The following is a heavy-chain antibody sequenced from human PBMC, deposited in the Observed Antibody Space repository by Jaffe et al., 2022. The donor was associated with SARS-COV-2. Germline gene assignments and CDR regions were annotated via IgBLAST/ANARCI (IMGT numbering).Heavy chain of an antibody. Sequence: EVQLVESGGGLVQPGRSLRLSCTGSGFAFGDYVMTWFRQSPGKGLEWVGSVRSMGYGGTTDYAASVKGRFSVSRDDSKSIAYLQMNTLKNEDTAVYYCTRGGPGSFYLKWFDPWGQGTLVSVSS. CDR1: GFAFGDYV. J-gene: IGHJ5*02. CDR3: TRGGPGSFYLKWFDP. CDR2: VRSMGYGGTT. D-gene: IGHD3-10*01. V-gene: IGHV3-49*03.